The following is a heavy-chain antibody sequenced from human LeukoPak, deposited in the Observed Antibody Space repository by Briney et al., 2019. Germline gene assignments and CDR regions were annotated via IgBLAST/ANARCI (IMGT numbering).Heavy chain of an antibody. CDR1: GGSFSDYF. Sequence: SETLSLTCAVYGGSFSDYFWGWIRQPPGKGLEWIGEINHSGRTYYNPSLKSRVTISVDTSKIQFSLNLSSVTATDTAVYYCARDVVVVPAAIHYGMDVWGQGTTVTVSS. D-gene: IGHD2-2*01. J-gene: IGHJ6*02. CDR3: ARDVVVVPAAIHYGMDV. V-gene: IGHV4-34*01. CDR2: INHSGRT.